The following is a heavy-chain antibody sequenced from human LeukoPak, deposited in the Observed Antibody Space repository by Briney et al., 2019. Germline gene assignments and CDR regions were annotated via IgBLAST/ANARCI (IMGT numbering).Heavy chain of an antibody. CDR3: ARDLWIQLWGAPTPFDI. V-gene: IGHV3-30*03. CDR2: ISYDGSNK. CDR1: GFTFSSYG. J-gene: IGHJ3*02. D-gene: IGHD5-18*01. Sequence: PGGSLRLSCAASGFTFSSYGMHWVRQAPGKGLEWVAVISYDGSNKYYADSVKGRFTISRDNSKNTLYLQMNSLRSDDTAVYYCARDLWIQLWGAPTPFDIWGQGTMVTVSS.